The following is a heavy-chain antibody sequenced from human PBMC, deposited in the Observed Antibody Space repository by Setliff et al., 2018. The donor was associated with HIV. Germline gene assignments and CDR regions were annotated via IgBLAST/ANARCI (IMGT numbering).Heavy chain of an antibody. CDR3: ARDRTLTYGDYYYMDV. CDR1: GFTVSSNY. V-gene: IGHV3-11*04. Sequence: PGGSLRLSCAASGFTVSSNYMHWIRQAPGKGLEWVSDISSSGNTLNYADSVKGRFTISRDNSKNTLYLQMNSLTPEDAAVYYCARDRTLTYGDYYYMDVWGKGATVTVSS. J-gene: IGHJ6*03. CDR2: ISSSGNTL. D-gene: IGHD2-21*01.